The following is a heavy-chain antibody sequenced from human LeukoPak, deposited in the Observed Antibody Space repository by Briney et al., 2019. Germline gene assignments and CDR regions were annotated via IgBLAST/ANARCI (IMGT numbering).Heavy chain of an antibody. Sequence: SVKVSCKASGGTFSSYVISWLRQAPGQGLEWMGRIIPILDIANYAQKFRGRVTITADKSTSTASMELSSLRSEDTAMYYCARDSYFDSSGYYYRFDYWGQGTLVTVSS. J-gene: IGHJ4*02. CDR3: ARDSYFDSSGYYYRFDY. CDR1: GGTFSSYV. CDR2: IIPILDIA. V-gene: IGHV1-69*04. D-gene: IGHD3-22*01.